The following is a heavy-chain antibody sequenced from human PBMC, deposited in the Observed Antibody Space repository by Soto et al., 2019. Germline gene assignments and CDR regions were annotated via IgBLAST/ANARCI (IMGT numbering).Heavy chain of an antibody. CDR3: ARGGYYDSSGYSIFDY. CDR1: GGTFSSYA. CDR2: IIPIFGTA. J-gene: IGHJ4*02. V-gene: IGHV1-69*13. Sequence: ASVKVSCKASGGTFSSYAISWVRQAPGQGLEWMGGIIPIFGTANYAQKFQGRVTITADESTSTAYMELSSLRSEDTAVYYCARGGYYDSSGYSIFDYWGQGTLVTVSS. D-gene: IGHD3-22*01.